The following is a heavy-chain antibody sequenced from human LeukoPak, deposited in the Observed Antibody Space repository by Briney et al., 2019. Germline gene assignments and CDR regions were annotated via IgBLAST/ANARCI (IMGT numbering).Heavy chain of an antibody. CDR3: TRWSVDTKHYYYMDV. Sequence: GGSLRLSCAASGVTFSGSAMHWVRQASGKGLEWVGRIRSKANSYATAFAASVKGRFTISRDDSKNTAHLQMNSLKTEDTAVYYCTRWSVDTKHYYYMDVWGKGTTVTVSS. V-gene: IGHV3-73*01. J-gene: IGHJ6*03. CDR1: GVTFSGSA. D-gene: IGHD5-18*01. CDR2: IRSKANSYAT.